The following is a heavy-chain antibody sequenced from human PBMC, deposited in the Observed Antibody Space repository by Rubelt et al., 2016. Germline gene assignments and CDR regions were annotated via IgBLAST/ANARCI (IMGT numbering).Heavy chain of an antibody. V-gene: IGHV3-74*01. CDR1: GFTFSSYA. J-gene: IGHJ6*02. D-gene: IGHD1/OR15-1a*01. CDR2: INSGGSII. CDR3: ARENNWIKNGMDV. Sequence: RLSCAASGFTFSSYAMSWVRQAPGRGLEWVSRINSGGSIIRYADSVKGRFTISRDNAKSTLHLQMNSLRDEDTAVYYCARENNWIKNGMDVWGQGTTVTVSS.